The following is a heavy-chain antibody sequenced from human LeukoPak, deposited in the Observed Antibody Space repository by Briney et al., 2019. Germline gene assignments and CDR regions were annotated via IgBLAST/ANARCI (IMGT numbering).Heavy chain of an antibody. CDR2: IWYDGSNK. J-gene: IGHJ4*02. D-gene: IGHD2-15*01. Sequence: GRSLRLSCAASGFTFSSYGMHWIRQAPGKGLEWVAVIWYDGSNKYYADSVKGRFTISRDNSKNTLYLQMNSLRAEDTAVYYCAREEVVAATAWFDYWGQGTLVTLSS. V-gene: IGHV3-33*01. CDR1: GFTFSSYG. CDR3: AREEVVAATAWFDY.